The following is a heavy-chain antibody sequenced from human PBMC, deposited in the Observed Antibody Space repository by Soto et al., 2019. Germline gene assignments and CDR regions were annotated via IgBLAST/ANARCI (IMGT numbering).Heavy chain of an antibody. Sequence: GGSLRISCEASGLIFSSYAMSWVRQAPGKGTEWVSVISGSGGSTYCADSVKGRFTISRDNSKNTRYLQMNSLKAEDTAVYDCTSPKTDHDYWGQGTLVTVSS. J-gene: IGHJ4*02. D-gene: IGHD2-21*02. V-gene: IGHV3-23*01. CDR3: TSPKTDHDY. CDR1: GLIFSSYA. CDR2: ISGSGGST.